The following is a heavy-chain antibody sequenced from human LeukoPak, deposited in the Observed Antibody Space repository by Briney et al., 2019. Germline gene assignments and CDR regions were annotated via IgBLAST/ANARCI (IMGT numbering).Heavy chain of an antibody. CDR2: ISGSGGST. CDR3: AKDCSGGSCPLFDY. CDR1: GFTFSDYS. D-gene: IGHD2-15*01. V-gene: IGHV3-23*01. Sequence: PGGSLRLSCAASGFTFSDYSMNWIRQAPGKGLEWVSAISGSGGSTYYADSVKGRFTISRDNSKNTLYLQMNSLRAEDTAVYYCAKDCSGGSCPLFDYWGQGTLVTVSS. J-gene: IGHJ4*02.